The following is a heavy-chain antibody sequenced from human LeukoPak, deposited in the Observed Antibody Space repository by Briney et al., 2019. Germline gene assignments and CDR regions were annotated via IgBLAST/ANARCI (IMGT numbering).Heavy chain of an antibody. J-gene: IGHJ6*03. D-gene: IGHD3-10*01. Sequence: GGSLRLSCAASGFTVSSNYMSWVRQAPGKGLEWVSVTYSNGRTYYADSVKGRFTISRDISKNTLYLQMNSLRAEDMAVYYCARVLSGRGSLYDYYYYMDVWGKGTTVTISS. CDR1: GFTVSSNY. CDR3: ARVLSGRGSLYDYYYYMDV. CDR2: TYSNGRT. V-gene: IGHV3-53*01.